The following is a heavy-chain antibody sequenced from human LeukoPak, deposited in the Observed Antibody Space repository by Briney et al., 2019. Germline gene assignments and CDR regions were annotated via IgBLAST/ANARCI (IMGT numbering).Heavy chain of an antibody. CDR3: ARVRWGGLYYFDY. Sequence: GSLRLSCAASGFTFSSYWMHWVRQAPGKGLVGVSRINNDGRSTNYADSVKGRFTISGDNAKSTLYLQMNSLRAEDTAVYYCARVRWGGLYYFDYWGQGTLVTVSS. CDR2: INNDGRST. J-gene: IGHJ4*02. CDR1: GFTFSSYW. V-gene: IGHV3-74*01. D-gene: IGHD3-16*01.